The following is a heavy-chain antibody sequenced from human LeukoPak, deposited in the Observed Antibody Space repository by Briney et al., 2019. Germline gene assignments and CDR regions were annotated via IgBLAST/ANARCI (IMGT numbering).Heavy chain of an antibody. CDR1: GGSMSSYY. CDR2: IYYSGST. V-gene: IGHV4-59*01. CDR3: AKDSPIVVVPTA. J-gene: IGHJ5*02. D-gene: IGHD2-2*01. Sequence: SETLSLTCTVSGGSMSSYYWSWIRQPPGKGLEWIAYIYYSGSTNYNPSLKSRATISVDTSKNQFSLKLSSGTAADTAVYYCAKDSPIVVVPTAWGQGTLVTVSS.